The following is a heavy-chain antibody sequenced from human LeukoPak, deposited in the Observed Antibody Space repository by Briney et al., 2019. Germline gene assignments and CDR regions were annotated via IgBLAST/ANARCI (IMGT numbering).Heavy chain of an antibody. CDR1: GFTFSSYG. CDR3: AKDTSHWGDSFDY. CDR2: IRYDGSNK. J-gene: IGHJ4*02. V-gene: IGHV3-30*02. D-gene: IGHD2-2*01. Sequence: GGSLRLSCAASGFTFSSYGMHWVRQAPGKGLEWVAFIRYDGSNKYYADSVKGRFTISRDNSKNTLYLQMNSLRAEDTAVYYCAKDTSHWGDSFDYWGQGTLVTVSS.